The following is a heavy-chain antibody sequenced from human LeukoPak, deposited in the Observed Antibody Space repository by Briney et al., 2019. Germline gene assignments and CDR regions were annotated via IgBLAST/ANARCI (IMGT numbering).Heavy chain of an antibody. Sequence: GGSLRLSCVASGFTFSSNGMHWVRQAPGKGLEWVAVISYDGSTTYYADSVRGRFTISRDNSKNTLYLQMNSLRDEDTAVYYCARVQRYYGSGSYYTFDYWGQGTLVTVSS. J-gene: IGHJ4*02. D-gene: IGHD3-10*01. CDR3: ARVQRYYGSGSYYTFDY. CDR1: GFTFSSNG. V-gene: IGHV3-30*03. CDR2: ISYDGSTT.